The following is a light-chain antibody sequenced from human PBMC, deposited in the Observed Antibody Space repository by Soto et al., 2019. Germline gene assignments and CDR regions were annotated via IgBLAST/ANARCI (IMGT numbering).Light chain of an antibody. CDR1: QSVSSSY. J-gene: IGKJ1*01. CDR2: GAS. V-gene: IGKV3-20*01. Sequence: EIVLTQSPGTLSLSPGERATLSCRASQSVSSSYLAWYQQKPGQAPRLLIYGASSRATGIPDRFSGSGSGTDFTLTISRLEPEDFAVYYCQQYGSSPPRVSFGQGNKVEIK. CDR3: QQYGSSPPRVS.